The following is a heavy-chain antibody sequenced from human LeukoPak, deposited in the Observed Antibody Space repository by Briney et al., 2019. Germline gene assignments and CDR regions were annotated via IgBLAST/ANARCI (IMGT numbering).Heavy chain of an antibody. CDR1: GGTFSSYA. J-gene: IGHJ4*02. V-gene: IGHV1-69*01. CDR2: TIPIFGTA. D-gene: IGHD3-3*01. CDR3: ARGFKADFWSGYAFDY. Sequence: SVKVSCKASGGTFSSYAISWVRQAPGQGLEWMGGTIPIFGTANYAQKFQGRVTITADESTSTAYMELSSPRSEDTAVYYCARGFKADFWSGYAFDYWGQGTLVTVSS.